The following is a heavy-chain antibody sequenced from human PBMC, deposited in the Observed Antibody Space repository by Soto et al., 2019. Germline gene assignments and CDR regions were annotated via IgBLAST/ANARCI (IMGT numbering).Heavy chain of an antibody. CDR2: ISYDGSNK. D-gene: IGHD6-13*01. V-gene: IGHV3-30-3*01. CDR3: ARDAQQLFSSGWFDP. Sequence: GGSLRLSCAASGFTFSSYAMHWVRQAPGKGLEWVAVISYDGSNKYYADSVKGRFTISRDNSKNTLYLQMNSLRAEDTAVYYCARDAQQLFSSGWFDPWGQGTLVTVSS. J-gene: IGHJ5*02. CDR1: GFTFSSYA.